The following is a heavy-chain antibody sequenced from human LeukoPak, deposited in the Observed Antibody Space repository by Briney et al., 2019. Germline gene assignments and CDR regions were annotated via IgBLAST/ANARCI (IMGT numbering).Heavy chain of an antibody. CDR2: VYPTSGGT. Sequence: DSVKVSCKTSGYTFTSYYMHWVRQAPGQGLEWMGWVYPTSGGTNYAQKFQGRVTMTRDTSISTAYMELSRLRSDDTAVYYCARVYYYYDSSGILTLYFDYWGQGTLVTVSS. CDR3: ARVYYYYDSSGILTLYFDY. J-gene: IGHJ4*02. D-gene: IGHD3-22*01. CDR1: GYTFTSYY. V-gene: IGHV1-2*02.